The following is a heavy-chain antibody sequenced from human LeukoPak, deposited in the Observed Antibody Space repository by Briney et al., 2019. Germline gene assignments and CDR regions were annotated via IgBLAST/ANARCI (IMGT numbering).Heavy chain of an antibody. V-gene: IGHV3-23*01. CDR1: GFTFSSYA. D-gene: IGHD3-10*01. J-gene: IGHJ4*02. CDR3: AKPVGSSITMVRGVIVDY. Sequence: EGSLRLSCAASGFTFSSYAMSWVRQAPGKGLEWVSAISGSGGSTYYADSVKGRFTISRDNSKNTLYLQMNSLRAEDTAVYYCAKPVGSSITMVRGVIVDYWGQGTLVTVSS. CDR2: ISGSGGST.